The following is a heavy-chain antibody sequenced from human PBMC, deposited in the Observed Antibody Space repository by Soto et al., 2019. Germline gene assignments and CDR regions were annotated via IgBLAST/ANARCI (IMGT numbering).Heavy chain of an antibody. CDR1: GFTFSSYW. Sequence: GGSLRLSCAASGFTFSSYWMHWVRQAPGKGLVWVSRINSDGSSTSYADSVKGRFTISRDNAKNTLYLQMNSLRAEDTAVYYCARDGSRGDRHRYYYYYYGMDVWGQGTTVTVSS. D-gene: IGHD4-17*01. J-gene: IGHJ6*02. CDR3: ARDGSRGDRHRYYYYYYGMDV. CDR2: INSDGSST. V-gene: IGHV3-74*01.